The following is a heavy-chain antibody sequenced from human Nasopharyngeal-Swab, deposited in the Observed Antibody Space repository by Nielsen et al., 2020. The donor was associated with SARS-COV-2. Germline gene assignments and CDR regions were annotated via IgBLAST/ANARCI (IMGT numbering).Heavy chain of an antibody. CDR3: AREVVTARYYGMDV. CDR1: GFTFSSYW. CDR2: ITSDGSST. J-gene: IGHJ6*02. Sequence: GESPKISCAASGFTFSSYWMHCVPQAPGKGLVWVSRITSDGSSTSYADSVKGRFTISRDNAKNTLYMQMNSLRAEDTAVYYCAREVVTARYYGMDVWGQGTTVTVSS. D-gene: IGHD2-21*02. V-gene: IGHV3-74*01.